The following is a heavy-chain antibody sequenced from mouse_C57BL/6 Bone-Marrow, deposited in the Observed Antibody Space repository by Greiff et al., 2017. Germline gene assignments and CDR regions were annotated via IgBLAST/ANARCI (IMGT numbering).Heavy chain of an antibody. Sequence: VQLQQSGAELVKPGASVKISCKASGYAFSSYWMNWVKQRPGKGLEWIGQIYPGDGDTNYNGKFKGKATLTADKSSSTAYMQLSSLTSEDSAVYFCARPYYSNLYAMDYWGQGTSVTVSS. CDR2: IYPGDGDT. D-gene: IGHD2-5*01. V-gene: IGHV1-80*01. CDR3: ARPYYSNLYAMDY. CDR1: GYAFSSYW. J-gene: IGHJ4*01.